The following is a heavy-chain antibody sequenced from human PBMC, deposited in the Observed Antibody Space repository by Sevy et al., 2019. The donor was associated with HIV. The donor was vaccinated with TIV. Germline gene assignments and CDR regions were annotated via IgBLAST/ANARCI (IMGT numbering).Heavy chain of an antibody. V-gene: IGHV3-30-3*01. CDR1: GFAFSSHA. CDR3: ARDGGYSIKWYPLY. D-gene: IGHD6-13*01. Sequence: GGSLRLSCAASGFAFSSHAMHWVRQAPGKGLEWVAVISYEGAETFYAASVEGRFTISRDNSKNMLSLQINSLRPEDTAVYFCARDGGYSIKWYPLYWGHGTLVTVSS. J-gene: IGHJ4*01. CDR2: ISYEGAET.